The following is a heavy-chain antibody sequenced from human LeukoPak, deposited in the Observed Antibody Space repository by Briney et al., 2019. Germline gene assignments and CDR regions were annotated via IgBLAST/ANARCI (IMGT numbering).Heavy chain of an antibody. CDR2: IRRKANDGTT. V-gene: IGHV3-49*04. J-gene: IGHJ4*02. CDR1: GFSFGDYG. CDR3: TRADGDYDHRFFDY. D-gene: IGHD4-17*01. Sequence: GGSLRLSCTASGFSFGDYGLSWVRQAPGKGLEWIGFIRRKANDGTTEYAASVKGRFTISRDDSKAIAYLQMNGLQTEDTALYYCTRADGDYDHRFFDYWGQGTQVIVSS.